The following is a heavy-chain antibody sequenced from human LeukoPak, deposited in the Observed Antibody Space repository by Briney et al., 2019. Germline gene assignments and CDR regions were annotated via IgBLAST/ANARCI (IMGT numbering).Heavy chain of an antibody. J-gene: IGHJ4*02. D-gene: IGHD5-18*01. CDR1: GFTFGDYA. CDR2: IRSKAYGGTT. CDR3: TRDQYSYLLYYFDY. Sequence: GGSLRLSCTASGFTFGDYAMSWFRQAPGRGLEWVGFIRSKAYGGTTEYAASVKGRFTISRDDSKTIAYLQMNSLKTEDTAVYYCTRDQYSYLLYYFDYWGQGTLVTVSS. V-gene: IGHV3-49*03.